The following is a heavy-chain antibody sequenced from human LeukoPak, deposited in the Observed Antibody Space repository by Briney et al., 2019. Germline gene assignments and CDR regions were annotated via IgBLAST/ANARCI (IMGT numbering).Heavy chain of an antibody. CDR2: IIPIFGTA. J-gene: IGHJ6*02. CDR1: GGTFSSYA. CDR3: AGVIVVVVAARDYYYGMDV. D-gene: IGHD2-15*01. Sequence: SVKVSCKASGGTFSSYAISWVRQAPGQGLEWMGGIIPIFGTANYAQKFQGRVTITADESTSTAYMELSSLRSEDTAVYYCAGVIVVVVAARDYYYGMDVWGQGTTVTASS. V-gene: IGHV1-69*13.